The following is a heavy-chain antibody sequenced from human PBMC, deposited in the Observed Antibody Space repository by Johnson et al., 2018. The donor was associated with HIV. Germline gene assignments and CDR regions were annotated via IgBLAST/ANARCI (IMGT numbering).Heavy chain of an antibody. CDR1: GFTVSSNY. CDR2: IYSGGST. D-gene: IGHD3-22*01. V-gene: IGHV3-53*01. CDR3: ARGSRYTYDNDDAYLLHAFDI. J-gene: IGHJ3*02. Sequence: EMQLVESGGGLIQPGGSLRLSCAASGFTVSSNYMSWVRQAPGKGLEWVSVIYSGGSTYYADSVKGRFTISRDNSKNTLYLQMNSLRAEDTAVYYWARGSRYTYDNDDAYLLHAFDIWGQGTMVTVSS.